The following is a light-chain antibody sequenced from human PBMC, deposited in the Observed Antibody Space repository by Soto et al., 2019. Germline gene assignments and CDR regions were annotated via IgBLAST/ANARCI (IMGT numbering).Light chain of an antibody. CDR1: SSDVGGYNF. CDR3: CSYAGSYTWV. V-gene: IGLV2-11*01. J-gene: IGLJ3*02. CDR2: DVG. Sequence: QSALTQPRSVSGSPGQSVTISCTGTSSDVGGYNFVSWYQQHPGKAPKLMIYDVGKRPSGVPDRFSGSKSGNTASLTISGLQAEDEAYYYCCSYAGSYTWVFGGGTKLTVL.